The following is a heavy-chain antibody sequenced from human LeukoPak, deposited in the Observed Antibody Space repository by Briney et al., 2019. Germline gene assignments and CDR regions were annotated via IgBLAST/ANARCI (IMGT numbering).Heavy chain of an antibody. CDR2: INPNSGGT. Sequence: ASVKVSCKASGYTFTGYYMHWVRQAPGQGLEWMGWINPNSGGTNYAQKFQGRVTMTRDTSISTAYMELSRLRSDDTAVYYCARAAERYFGWLPHFDPWGQGTLVTVSS. CDR1: GYTFTGYY. CDR3: ARAAERYFGWLPHFDP. J-gene: IGHJ5*02. D-gene: IGHD3-9*01. V-gene: IGHV1-2*02.